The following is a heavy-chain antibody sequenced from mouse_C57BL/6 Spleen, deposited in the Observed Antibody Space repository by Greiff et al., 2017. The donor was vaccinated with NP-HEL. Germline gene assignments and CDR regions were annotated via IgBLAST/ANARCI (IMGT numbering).Heavy chain of an antibody. CDR1: GFTFSDYY. J-gene: IGHJ4*01. V-gene: IGHV5-12*01. D-gene: IGHD1-1*01. CDR3: ARGLLYYGSSLYAMDY. CDR2: ISNGGGST. Sequence: EVKLMESGGGLVQPGGSLKLSCAASGFTFSDYYMYWVRQTPEKRLEWVAYISNGGGSTYYPDTVKGRFTISSDNAKNTLYLQMSRLKSEDTAMYYCARGLLYYGSSLYAMDYWGQGTSVTVSS.